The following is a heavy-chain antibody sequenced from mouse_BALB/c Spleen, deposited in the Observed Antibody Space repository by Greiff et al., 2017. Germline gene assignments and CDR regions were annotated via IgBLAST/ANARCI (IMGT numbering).Heavy chain of an antibody. Sequence: DVKLVESGPGLVKPSQSLSLTCTVTGYSITSDYAWNWIRQFPGNKLEWMGYISYSGSTSYNPSLKSRISITRDTSKNQFFLQLNSVTTEDTATYYCARKGYGNAMDYWGQGTSVTVSS. CDR3: ARKGYGNAMDY. CDR1: GYSITSDYA. CDR2: ISYSGST. V-gene: IGHV3-2*02. J-gene: IGHJ4*01. D-gene: IGHD2-10*02.